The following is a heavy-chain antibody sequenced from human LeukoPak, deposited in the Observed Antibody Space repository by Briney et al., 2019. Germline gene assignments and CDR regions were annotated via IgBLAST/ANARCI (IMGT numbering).Heavy chain of an antibody. V-gene: IGHV3-30*02. CDR3: AKDGGKYDMDV. CDR2: IRYDESST. CDR1: GFTFSSYG. Sequence: GGSLRLSCAASGFTFSSYGMHWVRQAPGKGLEWVAHIRYDESSTYHADSVKGRFTISRENSKKTLYLQMNSLRPEDTAVYYCAKDGGKYDMDVWGKGTTVTISS. J-gene: IGHJ6*03. D-gene: IGHD2/OR15-2a*01.